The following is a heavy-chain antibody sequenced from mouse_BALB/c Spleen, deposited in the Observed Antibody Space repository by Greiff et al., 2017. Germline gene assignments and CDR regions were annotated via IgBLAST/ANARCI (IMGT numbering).Heavy chain of an antibody. V-gene: IGHV10-1*02. Sequence: EVQRVESGGGLVQPKGSLKLSCAASGFTFNTYAMNWVRQAPGKGLEWVARIRSKSNNYATYYADSVKDRFTISRDDSQSMLYLQMNNLKTEDTAMYYCVYGAWFAYWGQGTLVTVSA. CDR3: VYGAWFAY. CDR1: GFTFNTYA. D-gene: IGHD1-1*02. CDR2: IRSKSNNYAT. J-gene: IGHJ3*01.